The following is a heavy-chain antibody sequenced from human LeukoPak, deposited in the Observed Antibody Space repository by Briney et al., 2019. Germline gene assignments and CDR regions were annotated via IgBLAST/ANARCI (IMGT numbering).Heavy chain of an antibody. CDR2: IYSDGST. CDR3: ATQPVRNGFDH. CDR1: GFTVRDDY. V-gene: IGHV3-53*01. Sequence: PGGSLRLSCAASGFTVRDDYLSWVRQAPGKGLEWVSVIYSDGSTYYADSVKGRFTISRDNSKNTVSLRMNNLRAEDTAVYYCATQPVRNGFDHWGQGTLVTVSS. J-gene: IGHJ4*02. D-gene: IGHD6-6*01.